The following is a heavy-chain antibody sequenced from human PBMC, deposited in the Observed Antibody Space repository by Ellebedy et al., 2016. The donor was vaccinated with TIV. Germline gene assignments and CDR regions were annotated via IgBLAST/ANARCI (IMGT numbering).Heavy chain of an antibody. J-gene: IGHJ3*02. CDR2: VNPNSGGT. CDR1: GYTFTDYY. CDR3: ARRGKDQQDFLFGYDS. V-gene: IGHV1-2*02. Sequence: AASVKVSCKASGYTFTDYYVHWLRQAPGQGLEWVGWVNPNSGGTNFAQRFQGRVTMTRDTSITTAYMELSRLRFDDTAVYYCARRGKDQQDFLFGYDSWGQGTIVTVSS. D-gene: IGHD3-3*01.